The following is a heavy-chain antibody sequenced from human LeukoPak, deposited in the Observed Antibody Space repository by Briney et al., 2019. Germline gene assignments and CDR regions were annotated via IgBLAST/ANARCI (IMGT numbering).Heavy chain of an antibody. V-gene: IGHV4-38-2*02. CDR3: ARDPSLPVDP. CDR1: GFSLSTSGV. Sequence: SGPTLVKPTQTLTLTCTFSGFSLSTSGVGVGWIRQPPGKGLEWIGSIYHSGSTYYNPSLKSRVTISVDTSKNQFSLKLSSVTAADTAVYYCARDPSLPVDPWGQGTLVTVSS. CDR2: IYHSGST. J-gene: IGHJ5*02.